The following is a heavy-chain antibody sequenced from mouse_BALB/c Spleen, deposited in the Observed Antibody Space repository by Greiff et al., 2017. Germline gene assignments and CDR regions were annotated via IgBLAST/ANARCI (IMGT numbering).Heavy chain of an antibody. V-gene: IGHV3-6*02. J-gene: IGHJ3*01. D-gene: IGHD2-1*01. CDR2: ISYDGSN. Sequence: EVQLVESGPGLVKPSQSLSLTCSVTGYSITSGYYWNWIRQFPGNKLEWMGYISYDGSNNYNPSLKNRISITRDTSKNQFFLKLNSVTTEDTATYYCARDGCNSFAYWGQGTLVTVSA. CDR3: ARDGCNSFAY. CDR1: GYSITSGYY.